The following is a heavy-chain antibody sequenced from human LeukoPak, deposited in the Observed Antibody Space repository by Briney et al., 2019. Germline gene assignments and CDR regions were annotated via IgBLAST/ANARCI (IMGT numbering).Heavy chain of an antibody. CDR3: ARHGPKYYESRIRVGMAAFDI. V-gene: IGHV4-59*08. D-gene: IGHD3-22*01. CDR1: GVSISSYY. Sequence: PSETLSLTCTVSGVSISSYYWRWVRQPPGKGLVWVWHIYNSGSTNYNPSLKSRVTLSVDTSKNQCSLKLSSVTAADTAVYYCARHGPKYYESRIRVGMAAFDIWGQGTMVTVSS. CDR2: IYNSGST. J-gene: IGHJ3*02.